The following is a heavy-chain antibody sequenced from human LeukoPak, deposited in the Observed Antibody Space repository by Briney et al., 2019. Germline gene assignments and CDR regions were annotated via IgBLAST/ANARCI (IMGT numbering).Heavy chain of an antibody. D-gene: IGHD6-19*01. CDR1: GGSISSSSYF. Sequence: SETLSLTCTVSGGSISSSSYFWGWIRQPPGKGLEWIGSIYYTGSTYHNPSLKSRVTISVDTSKNQFFLKLSSVTAADTAVSYCVTMVYSSGRCQWFDPWGQGTLVTVSS. CDR2: IYYTGST. J-gene: IGHJ5*02. CDR3: VTMVYSSGRCQWFDP. V-gene: IGHV4-39*01.